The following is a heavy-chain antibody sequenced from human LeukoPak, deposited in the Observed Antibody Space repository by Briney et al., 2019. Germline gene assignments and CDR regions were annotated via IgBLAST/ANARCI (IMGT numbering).Heavy chain of an antibody. CDR2: IIPIFGTA. CDR1: GGTFSSYA. D-gene: IGHD3-10*01. V-gene: IGHV1-69*05. J-gene: IGHJ2*01. CDR3: ARYGSGNYWYFDL. Sequence: SVKVSCKASGGTFSSYAISWVRQAPGQGLEWMGGIIPIFGTANYAQKFQGRVTMTTDTSTSTAYMELRSLRSDDTAVYYCARYGSGNYWYFDLWGRGTLVTVSS.